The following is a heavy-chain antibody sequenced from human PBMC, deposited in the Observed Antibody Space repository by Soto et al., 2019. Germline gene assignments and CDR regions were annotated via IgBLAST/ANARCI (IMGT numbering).Heavy chain of an antibody. CDR3: AREGESIDAMSQEYYYYYYMDV. V-gene: IGHV1-69*04. CDR1: GGTFSSYT. D-gene: IGHD2-2*01. Sequence: ASVKVSCKASGGTFSSYTISWVRQAPGQGLEWMGRIIPILGIANYAQKFQGRVTITADKSTSTAYMELSSLRSEDTAVYYCAREGESIDAMSQEYYYYYYMDVWGKGTTVTVSS. J-gene: IGHJ6*03. CDR2: IIPILGIA.